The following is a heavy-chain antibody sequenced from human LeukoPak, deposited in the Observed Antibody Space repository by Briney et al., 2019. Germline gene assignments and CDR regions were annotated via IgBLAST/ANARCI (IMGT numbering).Heavy chain of an antibody. J-gene: IGHJ6*03. CDR2: ISYEGSNK. Sequence: GGSLRLSCAAPGFTFSSYGMQWVRQAPGKGLEWVAVISYEGSNKYYADSVKGRFPLPRQNSKNTLYLQMNSLRAEATAVYYCAKVAMGYMDVWGKGTTVTVSS. CDR3: AKVAMGYMDV. V-gene: IGHV3-30*18. CDR1: GFTFSSYG.